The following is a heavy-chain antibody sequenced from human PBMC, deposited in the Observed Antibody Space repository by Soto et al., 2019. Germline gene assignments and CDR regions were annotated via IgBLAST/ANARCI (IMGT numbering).Heavy chain of an antibody. J-gene: IGHJ4*02. CDR3: ARYGGLCSGGSCYQSPPFDY. D-gene: IGHD2-15*01. V-gene: IGHV4-59*12. CDR1: GGSISSYY. CDR2: IYYSGST. Sequence: PSETLSLTCTVSGGSISSYYWSWIRQPPGKGLEWIGYIYYSGSTNYNPSLKSRVTISVDTSKNQFSLKLSSVTAADTAVYYCARYGGLCSGGSCYQSPPFDYWGQGTLVTVSS.